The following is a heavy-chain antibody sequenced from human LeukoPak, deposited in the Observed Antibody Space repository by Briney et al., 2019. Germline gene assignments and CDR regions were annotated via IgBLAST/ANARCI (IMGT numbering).Heavy chain of an antibody. CDR2: IYYSGST. CDR1: GGSISSSSYY. D-gene: IGHD5-18*01. CDR3: ASLRRRCSYGFGHWFDP. Sequence: SETLSLTCTVSGGSISSSSYYWGWIRQPPGKGLEWIGSIYYSGSTYYNPSLKSRVTISVDTSKNQFSLKLSSVTAADTAVYYCASLRRRCSYGFGHWFDPWGQGTLVTVSS. V-gene: IGHV4-39*01. J-gene: IGHJ5*02.